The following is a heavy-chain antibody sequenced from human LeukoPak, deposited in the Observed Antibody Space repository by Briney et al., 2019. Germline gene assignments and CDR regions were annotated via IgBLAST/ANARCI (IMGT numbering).Heavy chain of an antibody. J-gene: IGHJ4*02. V-gene: IGHV1-18*04. CDR2: ISAYNGNT. CDR1: GYTFTSYG. CDR3: ARDREGCGGYCSGGSSNGY. D-gene: IGHD2-15*01. Sequence: ASVKVSCKASGYTFTSYGISWVRQAPGQGLEWMGWISAYNGNTNHAQKLQGRVTMTTDTSTSTAYMELRSLRSDDTAVYYCARDREGCGGYCSGGSSNGYWGQGTLVTVSS.